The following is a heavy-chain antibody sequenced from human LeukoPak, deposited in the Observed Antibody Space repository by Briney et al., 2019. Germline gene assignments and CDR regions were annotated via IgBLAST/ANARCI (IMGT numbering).Heavy chain of an antibody. Sequence: GGPLRLSCAASGFTFSRYSMNWVRQAPGKGLEWVASISSTSTFIYSADSVKGRFTISRDTAKNSLFLQMNSLRAEDTAIYYCARDYFDSSDYPKTYYYYYMDVWGKGTTVTVSS. D-gene: IGHD3-22*01. CDR2: ISSTSTFI. CDR1: GFTFSRYS. J-gene: IGHJ6*03. V-gene: IGHV3-21*01. CDR3: ARDYFDSSDYPKTYYYYYMDV.